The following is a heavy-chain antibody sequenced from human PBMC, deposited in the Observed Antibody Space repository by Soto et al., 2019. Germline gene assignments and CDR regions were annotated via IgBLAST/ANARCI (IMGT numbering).Heavy chain of an antibody. CDR1: GGSISSGGYY. J-gene: IGHJ4*02. V-gene: IGHV4-31*03. Sequence: PSDTLSLTCTVSGGSISSGGYYWSWIRQHPGKGLEWIGYIYYSGSTYYNPSLKSRVTISVDTSKNQFSLKLSSVTAADTAVYYCASSYYDSSGYYSLYFDYWGQGTLVTVS. CDR3: ASSYYDSSGYYSLYFDY. CDR2: IYYSGST. D-gene: IGHD3-22*01.